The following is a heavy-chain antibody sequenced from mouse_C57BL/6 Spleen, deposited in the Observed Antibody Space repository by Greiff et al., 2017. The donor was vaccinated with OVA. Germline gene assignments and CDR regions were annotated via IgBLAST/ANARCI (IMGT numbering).Heavy chain of an antibody. D-gene: IGHD1-1*01. Sequence: EVQLVESGGGLVKPGGSLKLSCAASGFTFSDYGMHWVRQAPEKGLEWVAYISRGSSTIYYADTVKGRFTISRDNAKNTLFLQMTSLRSEDTAMYYCARGHYYGSSYGFAYWGQGTLVTVSA. V-gene: IGHV5-17*01. CDR1: GFTFSDYG. CDR2: ISRGSSTI. J-gene: IGHJ3*01. CDR3: ARGHYYGSSYGFAY.